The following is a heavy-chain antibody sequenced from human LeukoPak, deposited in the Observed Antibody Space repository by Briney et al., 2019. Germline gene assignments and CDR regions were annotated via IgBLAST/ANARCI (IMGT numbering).Heavy chain of an antibody. CDR3: AKEHCSSTSCYRHYDY. CDR1: GFTFSSYG. D-gene: IGHD2-2*01. V-gene: IGHV3-30*02. Sequence: GGSLRLSCAASGFTFSSYGMHWVRQAPGKGLEWVAFIRYDGSNKYYADSVKGRFTISRDNSKNTLYLQMNSLRAEDTAVYYCAKEHCSSTSCYRHYDYWGQGTLVTVSS. J-gene: IGHJ4*02. CDR2: IRYDGSNK.